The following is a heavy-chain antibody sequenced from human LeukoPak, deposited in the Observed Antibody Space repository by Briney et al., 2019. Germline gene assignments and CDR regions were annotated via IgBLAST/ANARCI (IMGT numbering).Heavy chain of an antibody. Sequence: TVKVSCKASGGTFSSYAISWVRQAPGPGIEWMGGIIPIFGTANYAQKFLGRVTITADESTSTAYMELSSLRSEDTAVYCCASSVGYSYVDAFDIWGQGTMVTVSS. J-gene: IGHJ3*02. CDR2: IIPIFGTA. CDR1: GGTFSSYA. V-gene: IGHV1-69*13. CDR3: ASSVGYSYVDAFDI. D-gene: IGHD5-18*01.